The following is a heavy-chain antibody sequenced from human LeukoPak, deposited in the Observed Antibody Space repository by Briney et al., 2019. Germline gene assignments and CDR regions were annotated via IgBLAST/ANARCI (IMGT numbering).Heavy chain of an antibody. CDR2: ISAYNGNT. Sequence: ASVKVSCKASGYTFTSYGISWVRQAPGQGLEWMGWISAYNGNTNYAQKLQARVTMTTDTSTSTAYMELRSLRSDDTAVYYCARDLTDSGTPLRWFDPWGQGTLVTVSS. CDR1: GYTFTSYG. CDR3: ARDLTDSGTPLRWFDP. D-gene: IGHD1-26*01. V-gene: IGHV1-18*01. J-gene: IGHJ5*02.